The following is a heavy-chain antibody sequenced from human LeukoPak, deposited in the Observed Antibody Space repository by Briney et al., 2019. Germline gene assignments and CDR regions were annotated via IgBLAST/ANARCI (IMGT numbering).Heavy chain of an antibody. CDR1: GYTFTSYD. D-gene: IGHD6-19*01. V-gene: IGHV1-8*01. CDR2: MNPNSGDT. CDR3: ARGKGGQWLDPGFDP. J-gene: IGHJ5*02. Sequence: GASVKVSCKASGYTFTSYDINWVRQATGQGLEWMGWMNPNSGDTGYAQKFQGRVTMTRITSISTAYMELSSLRSEDTAVYYCARGKGGQWLDPGFDPWGQGTLVTVSS.